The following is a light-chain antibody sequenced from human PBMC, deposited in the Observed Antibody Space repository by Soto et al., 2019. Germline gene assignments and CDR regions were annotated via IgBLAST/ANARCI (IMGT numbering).Light chain of an antibody. CDR2: ATS. V-gene: IGKV3-20*01. J-gene: IGKJ1*01. Sequence: EIVLTQSPGTLSLSQGERATLSCRTSQSISSSYLAWSQQKPGQAPRLLISATSSRATGVPDRFSGSGSGTDFTLTISRLEPEDSAVYYCHQYVTSPPAWAFGQGTKVEIK. CDR1: QSISSSY. CDR3: HQYVTSPPAWA.